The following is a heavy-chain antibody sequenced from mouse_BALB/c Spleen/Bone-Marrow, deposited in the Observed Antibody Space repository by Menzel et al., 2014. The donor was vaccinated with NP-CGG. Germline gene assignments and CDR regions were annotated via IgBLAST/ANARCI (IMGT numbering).Heavy chain of an antibody. CDR3: ARGTTVVGDY. CDR2: INPFNDGI. Sequence: EVQRVESGPELVKPGASVKMSCMASGYTFTSYVMHWVKQKPGQGLEWIGYINPFNDGIEYNEKFKVKATLTSDKSSSTAYMELSSLTSEDSAVYYCARGTTVVGDYWGQGTTLTVSS. CDR1: GYTFTSYV. J-gene: IGHJ2*01. V-gene: IGHV1-14*01. D-gene: IGHD1-1*01.